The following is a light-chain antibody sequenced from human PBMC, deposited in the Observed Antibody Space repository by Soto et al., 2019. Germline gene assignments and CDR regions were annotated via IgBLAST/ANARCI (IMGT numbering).Light chain of an antibody. CDR1: QSISSSY. V-gene: IGKV3-20*01. J-gene: IGKJ1*01. CDR3: QQYGSSPWT. CDR2: GAS. Sequence: EIVLTQSPGTLSLSPGERATLSCRSSQSISSSYLAWYQQKHGQAPRLLIYGASSRATGIPDRFSGSGSGTEFTLTISRLEPEDFAVYYWQQYGSSPWTFGQGTKVEIK.